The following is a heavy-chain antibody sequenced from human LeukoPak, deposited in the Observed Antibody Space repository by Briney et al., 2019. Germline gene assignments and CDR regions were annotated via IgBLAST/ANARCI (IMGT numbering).Heavy chain of an antibody. CDR2: IYHSGST. Sequence: SETLSLTCAVSGGSISSGGYSWSWIRQPPGKGLEWIGYIYHSGSTYYNPSLKSRVTISVDRSKNQFSLKLSSVTAADTAVYYCARAWGYYRSYYFDYWGQGTLVTVFS. CDR3: ARAWGYYRSYYFDY. D-gene: IGHD3-22*01. J-gene: IGHJ4*02. CDR1: GGSISSGGYS. V-gene: IGHV4-30-2*01.